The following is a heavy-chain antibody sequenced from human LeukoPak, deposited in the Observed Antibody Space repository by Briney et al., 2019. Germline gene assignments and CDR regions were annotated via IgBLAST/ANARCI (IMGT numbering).Heavy chain of an antibody. D-gene: IGHD3-16*02. CDR1: GFTFSSYA. J-gene: IGHJ4*02. CDR2: ISNCDGKT. V-gene: IGHV3-23*01. CDR3: SLGYRGSYRPFDY. Sequence: GGSLRLSCAASGFTFSSYAMSWVRQAPGKGLGWVSTISNCDGKTYYADSVKGRFTISRDNSKNTLYLQMNSLRAEDTAVYYCSLGYRGSYRPFDYWGQGTLVTVSS.